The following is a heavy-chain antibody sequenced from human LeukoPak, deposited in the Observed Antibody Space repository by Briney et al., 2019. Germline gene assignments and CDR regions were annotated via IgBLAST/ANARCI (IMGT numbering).Heavy chain of an antibody. CDR1: GFTVSSNY. Sequence: SGGSLRLSCAASGFTVSSNYMSWVRQAPGKGLEWVSVIYSGGSTYYADSVKGRFTISRDNSKNTLYLQMNSLRAEDTAVYYCARESEWPHPGVDYWGQGTLVAVSS. J-gene: IGHJ4*02. D-gene: IGHD3-3*01. CDR3: ARESEWPHPGVDY. V-gene: IGHV3-66*01. CDR2: IYSGGST.